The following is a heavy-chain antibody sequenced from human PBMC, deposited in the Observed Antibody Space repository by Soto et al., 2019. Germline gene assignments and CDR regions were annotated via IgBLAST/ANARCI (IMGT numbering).Heavy chain of an antibody. D-gene: IGHD4-17*01. CDR3: ARSTVVTRWFDP. CDR2: INHSGST. J-gene: IGHJ5*02. V-gene: IGHV4-34*01. Sequence: PSETLSLTCAVYGGSFSGYYWSWIRQPPGKGLEWIGEINHSGSTNYNPSLKSRVTISVDTSKNQFSLKLSSVTAADTAVYYCARSTVVTRWFDPCGQGTLVTVYS. CDR1: GGSFSGYY.